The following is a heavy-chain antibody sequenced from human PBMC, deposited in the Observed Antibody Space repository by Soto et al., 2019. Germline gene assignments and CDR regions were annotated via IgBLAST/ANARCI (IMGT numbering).Heavy chain of an antibody. CDR3: ARVYAPTRLGYCSGGSCRPDQEGSKYGMDV. J-gene: IGHJ6*01. V-gene: IGHV1-18*01. Sequence: QVQLVQSGAEVKKPGASVKVSCKASGYTFTSYGISWVRQAPGQGLEWMGWISAYNGNTNYAQKLQGRVTMTTDTSTSTAYMELRSLRSDDTAVYYCARVYAPTRLGYCSGGSCRPDQEGSKYGMDVW. CDR2: ISAYNGNT. D-gene: IGHD2-15*01. CDR1: GYTFTSYG.